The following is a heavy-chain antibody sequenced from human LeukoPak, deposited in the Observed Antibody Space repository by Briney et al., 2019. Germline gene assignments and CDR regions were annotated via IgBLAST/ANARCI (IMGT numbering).Heavy chain of an antibody. CDR1: GGSISSYY. J-gene: IGHJ4*02. CDR3: ARRMTTVTTFDY. V-gene: IGHV4-59*01. Sequence: SETLSLTCTVSGGSISSYYWSWIRQPPGKGLEWIGYIYYSGSTNYNPSLKSPVTISVDTSKNQFSLKLSSVTAADTAVYYCARRMTTVTTFDYWGQGTLVTVSS. D-gene: IGHD4-17*01. CDR2: IYYSGST.